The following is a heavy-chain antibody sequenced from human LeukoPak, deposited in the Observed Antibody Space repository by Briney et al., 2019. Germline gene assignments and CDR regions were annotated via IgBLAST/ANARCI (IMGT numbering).Heavy chain of an antibody. CDR3: ARGRSGSGSYRRNWFDP. CDR2: INHSGST. D-gene: IGHD3-10*01. J-gene: IGHJ5*02. Sequence: PSETLSLTCAVYGGSFSGYYWSWIRQPPGKGLEWIGEINHSGSTNYNPSLKSRVTISVDTSKNQFSLKLSSVTAADTAVYYCARGRSGSGSYRRNWFDPWGRGTLVTVSS. V-gene: IGHV4-34*01. CDR1: GGSFSGYY.